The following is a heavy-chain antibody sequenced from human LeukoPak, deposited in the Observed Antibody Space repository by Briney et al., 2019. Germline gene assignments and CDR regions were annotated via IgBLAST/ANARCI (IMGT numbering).Heavy chain of an antibody. D-gene: IGHD3-16*01. V-gene: IGHV4-30-4*08. J-gene: IGHJ3*02. Sequence: SETLSLTCTVSGGSISSGDYYWRWIRQPPGKGLEWIGYIYYSGSTYYNPSLKSRVTISVDTSKNQFSLKLSSVTAADTAVSYCARALTLGGDAFDIWGQGTVVTVSS. CDR1: GGSISSGDYY. CDR3: ARALTLGGDAFDI. CDR2: IYYSGST.